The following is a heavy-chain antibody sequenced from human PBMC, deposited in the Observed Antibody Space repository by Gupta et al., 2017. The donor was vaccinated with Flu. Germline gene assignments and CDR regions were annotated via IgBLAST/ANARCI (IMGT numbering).Heavy chain of an antibody. V-gene: IGHV3-21*01. J-gene: IGHJ5*02. CDR2: ISSSSSYI. CDR3: ARDSQAITTGYHSNWFDP. D-gene: IGHD3-9*01. CDR1: GFTLSSYS. Sequence: EVQLVESGGGLVKPGGSLRLSCAASGFTLSSYSMNWVRQAPGKGLEWVSSISSSSSYIYYADSVKGRFTISRDNAKNSLYLQMNSLRAEDTAVYYCARDSQAITTGYHSNWFDPWGQGTLVTVSS.